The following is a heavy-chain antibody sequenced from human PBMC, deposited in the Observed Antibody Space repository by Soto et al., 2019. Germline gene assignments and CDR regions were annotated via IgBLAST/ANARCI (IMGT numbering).Heavy chain of an antibody. CDR1: GFTFSDYY. J-gene: IGHJ4*02. V-gene: IGHV3-11*06. D-gene: IGHD3-10*01. CDR2: ISSSSSYT. Sequence: PGGSLRLSCAASGFTFSDYYMSWIRQAPGKGLEWVSYISSSSSYTNYADSVKGRFTISRDNAKNSLYLQMNSLRAEDTAVYYCSSVRLSYGIDYWGQGTMVTVSS. CDR3: SSVRLSYGIDY.